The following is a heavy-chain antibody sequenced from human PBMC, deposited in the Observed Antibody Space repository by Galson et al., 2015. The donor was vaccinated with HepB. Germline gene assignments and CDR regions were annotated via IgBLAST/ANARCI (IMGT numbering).Heavy chain of an antibody. J-gene: IGHJ4*02. CDR3: VRRRPKPDPFFDY. D-gene: IGHD1-14*01. V-gene: IGHV4-39*01. Sequence: LSLTCTVSGGSISLSIYYWGWIRQPPGKGLEWIGSMYYSGSTNYNPSLKSRVTLSVDTSKNQFSLKLRSVTAADTAVYFCVRRRPKPDPFFDYWGQGTLVTVSS. CDR1: GGSISLSIYY. CDR2: MYYSGST.